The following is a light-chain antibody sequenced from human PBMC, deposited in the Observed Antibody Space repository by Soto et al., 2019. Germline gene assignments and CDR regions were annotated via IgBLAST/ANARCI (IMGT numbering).Light chain of an antibody. J-gene: IGKJ5*01. CDR2: SSS. CDR3: QQYNNWS. V-gene: IGKV3-15*01. CDR1: QSVVSN. Sequence: EIVMTQSAATRSVSPVERATLSCRASQSVVSNLAWYQQNRGHSPSLLVYSSSTRATGIPARFSGSGSGTEFTLTISSLQSEDFAVYYCQQYNNWSFGQGTRLEIK.